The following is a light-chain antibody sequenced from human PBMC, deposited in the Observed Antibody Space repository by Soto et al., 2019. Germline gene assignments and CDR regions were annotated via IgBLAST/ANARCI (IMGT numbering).Light chain of an antibody. V-gene: IGLV2-14*01. CDR3: SSYTSSSTPVV. CDR2: EVT. CDR1: SSDVGGYNY. Sequence: QSALTQPASVSGSPGQSITISCTGTSSDVGGYNYVSWYQQHPGKAPKLMIYEVTNRPAGVSNRFSGSKSANTASLTIAGLQAEDAADYYCSSYTSSSTPVVFGGGTQLTVL. J-gene: IGLJ2*01.